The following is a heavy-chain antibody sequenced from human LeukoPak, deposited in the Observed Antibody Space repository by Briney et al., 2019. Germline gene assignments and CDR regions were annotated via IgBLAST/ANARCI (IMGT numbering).Heavy chain of an antibody. CDR2: ISSSGSTI. CDR1: GFTFSDYY. V-gene: IGHV3-11*01. J-gene: IGHJ4*02. D-gene: IGHD2-2*01. Sequence: GGSLRLSCAASGFTFSDYYMSWIRQAPGKGLEWVSYISSSGSTIYYADSVKGRFTISRDNAKNSLYLQMNSLRAEDTAAYYCAREPSSTSARAAAADGDYWGQGTLVTVSS. CDR3: AREPSSTSARAAAADGDY.